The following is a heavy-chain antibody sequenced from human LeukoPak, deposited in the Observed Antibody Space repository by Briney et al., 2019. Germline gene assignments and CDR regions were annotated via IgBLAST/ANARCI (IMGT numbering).Heavy chain of an antibody. Sequence: ASVKVSCKASGYTFTASHIHWVRQAPGQGLEWMGRINPNSGDTDYAQKFQGRVSMTRDRSINTAYMELSSLRSEDTAVYYCALGYWELRTFDYWGQGTLVTVSS. J-gene: IGHJ4*02. CDR2: INPNSGDT. D-gene: IGHD1-26*01. CDR3: ALGYWELRTFDY. CDR1: GYTFTASH. V-gene: IGHV1-2*06.